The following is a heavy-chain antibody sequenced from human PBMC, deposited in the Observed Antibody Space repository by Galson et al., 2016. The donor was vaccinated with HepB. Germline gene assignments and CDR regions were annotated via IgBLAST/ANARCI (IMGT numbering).Heavy chain of an antibody. CDR2: ISEISDRM. CDR1: GFSFSSFE. V-gene: IGHV3-48*03. J-gene: IGHJ3*01. Sequence: SLRLSCAASGFSFSSFEMNWVRQAPGKGLEWVSYISEISDRMYYADSVKGRFTVSRDNAKNSLYLQMNNLRAEDTAIYYCVRDTAGGDVFDVWGQGTKVTVSS. D-gene: IGHD1-26*01. CDR3: VRDTAGGDVFDV.